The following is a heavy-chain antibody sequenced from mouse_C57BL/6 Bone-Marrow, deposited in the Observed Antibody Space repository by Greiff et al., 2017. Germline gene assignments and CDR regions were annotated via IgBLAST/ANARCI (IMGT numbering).Heavy chain of an antibody. V-gene: IGHV5-9*01. CDR1: GFTFSSYT. J-gene: IGHJ3*01. D-gene: IGHD1-1*01. CDR3: ARHGGYGSSYGPFAY. CDR2: ISGGGGNT. Sequence: DVHLVESGGGLVKPGGSLKLSCAASGFTFSSYTMSWVRQTPEKRLEWVATISGGGGNTYYPDSVKGRFTISRDNAKNTLYLQMSSLRSEDTALYYCARHGGYGSSYGPFAYWGQGTLVTVSA.